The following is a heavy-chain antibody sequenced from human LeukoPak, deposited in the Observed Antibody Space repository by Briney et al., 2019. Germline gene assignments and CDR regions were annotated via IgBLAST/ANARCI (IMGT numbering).Heavy chain of an antibody. J-gene: IGHJ4*02. CDR3: AREDDMVRGVIRFDY. D-gene: IGHD3-10*01. V-gene: IGHV4-59*01. Sequence: PSETLSLTCTVSGGSIGSYYWSWIRQPPGKGLEWIGNIHYSGNTNYNPSLRSRLTMSLDTSKNQFSLELRSVTAAGTAVYYCAREDDMVRGVIRFDYWGQGTLVTVSS. CDR1: GGSIGSYY. CDR2: IHYSGNT.